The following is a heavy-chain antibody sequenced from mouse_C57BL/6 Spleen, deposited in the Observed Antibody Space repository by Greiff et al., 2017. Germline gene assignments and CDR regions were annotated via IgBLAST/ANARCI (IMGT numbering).Heavy chain of an antibody. V-gene: IGHV3-6*01. CDR2: ISYDGSN. J-gene: IGHJ3*01. CDR1: GYSITSGYY. Sequence: EVHLVESGPGLVKPSQSLSLTCSVTGYSITSGYYWNWIRQFPGNKLEWMGYISYDGSNNYNPSLKNRISITRDTSKNQFFLKLNSVTTEDTATYYCARVDYWNAWFAYWGQGTLVTVSA. CDR3: ARVDYWNAWFAY. D-gene: IGHD2-14*01.